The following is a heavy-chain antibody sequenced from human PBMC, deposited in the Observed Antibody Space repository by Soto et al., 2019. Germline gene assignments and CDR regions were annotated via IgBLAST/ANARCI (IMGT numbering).Heavy chain of an antibody. Sequence: ASVKVSCKASGYTFTSYGISWVRQAPGQGLEWMGWISAYNGNTNYAQKLQGRVTMTTDTSTSTAYMELRSLRAEDTAVYYCAKVGSIRDIVVVVAATRSFDYWGQGTLVTVSS. CDR1: GYTFTSYG. V-gene: IGHV1-18*01. CDR2: ISAYNGNT. D-gene: IGHD2-15*01. J-gene: IGHJ4*02. CDR3: AKVGSIRDIVVVVAATRSFDY.